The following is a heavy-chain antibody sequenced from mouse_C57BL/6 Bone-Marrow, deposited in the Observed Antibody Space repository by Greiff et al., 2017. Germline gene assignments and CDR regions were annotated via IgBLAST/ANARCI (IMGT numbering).Heavy chain of an antibody. Sequence: KASGYTFTSYGISWVKQRTGQGLEWIGEIYPRSGTTYYNEKFKGKATLPADKSSSTAYMELRSLTSEDSAVYFCAIPRLYGSSFDVWGTGTTVTVSS. V-gene: IGHV1-81*01. CDR3: AIPRLYGSSFDV. CDR2: IYPRSGTT. J-gene: IGHJ1*03. D-gene: IGHD1-1*01. CDR1: GYTFTSYG.